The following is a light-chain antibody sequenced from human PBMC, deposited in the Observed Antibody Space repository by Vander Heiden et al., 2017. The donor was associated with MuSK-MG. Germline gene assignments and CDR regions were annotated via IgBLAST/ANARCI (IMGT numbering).Light chain of an antibody. J-gene: IGLJ3*02. V-gene: IGLV2-14*01. CDR3: SSYSSSSTRV. CDR1: SSDVGGYNY. CDR2: DVN. Sequence: QSALTQPASVAGSPGQSITISCTGTSSDVGGYNYVSWYQQHPGKAPILMFYDVNNRPSGVSNRFSGSKSGNAASLTISGLQAEDEADYYCSSYSSSSTRVFGGGTKLTVL.